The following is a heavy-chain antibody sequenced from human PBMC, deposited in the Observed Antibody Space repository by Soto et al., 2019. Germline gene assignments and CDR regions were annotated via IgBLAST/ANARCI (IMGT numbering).Heavy chain of an antibody. Sequence: SSVKGYCKASGGTFSSYAISWVRQAPGQGLEWMGGIIPIFGTANYAQKFQGRVTITADKSTSTAYMELSSLRSEDTAVYYCARDPGGYYYDSSGYYLGHYWGQGTLVT. V-gene: IGHV1-69*06. CDR1: GGTFSSYA. CDR2: IIPIFGTA. J-gene: IGHJ4*02. D-gene: IGHD3-22*01. CDR3: ARDPGGYYYDSSGYYLGHY.